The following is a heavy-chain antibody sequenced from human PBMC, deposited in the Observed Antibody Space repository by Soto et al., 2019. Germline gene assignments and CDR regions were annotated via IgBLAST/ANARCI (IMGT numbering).Heavy chain of an antibody. Sequence: ASVKVSCKASGYTFTSYGISWVRQAPGQGLEWMGWISAYNGNTNYAQKLQGRVTMTTDTSTSTAYMELRSLRSDDTAVYYCARDRKAYSSSSDAFDIWGQGTMVTVS. CDR1: GYTFTSYG. J-gene: IGHJ3*02. V-gene: IGHV1-18*01. CDR2: ISAYNGNT. CDR3: ARDRKAYSSSSDAFDI. D-gene: IGHD6-6*01.